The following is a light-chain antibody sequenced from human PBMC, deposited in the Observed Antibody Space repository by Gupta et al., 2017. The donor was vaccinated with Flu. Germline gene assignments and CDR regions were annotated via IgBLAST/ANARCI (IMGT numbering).Light chain of an antibody. V-gene: IGKV3-11*01. Sequence: IVFTHSPATLSLSPGERATLSCRASQSVSSFLAWYQQRPVPAPRLVIYDASKRATGIPARFSGSGSGTDFTLTISVREPEDFAVYYCQPWNDWPPTFGSETKVESK. CDR3: QPWNDWPPT. CDR1: QSVSSF. J-gene: IGKJ4*01. CDR2: DAS.